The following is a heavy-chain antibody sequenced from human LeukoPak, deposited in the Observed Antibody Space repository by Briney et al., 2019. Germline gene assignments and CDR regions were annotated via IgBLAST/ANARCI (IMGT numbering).Heavy chain of an antibody. Sequence: GGSLRLSCAASGFTFSTYSMNWVRQAPGKGLEWVSYISSSSSAIYYAESVKGRFTISRDNSKNTLYLQLNSLRPDDTAVYYCARDQLAYSGYDTLFDYWGQGTLVTVSS. V-gene: IGHV3-48*01. J-gene: IGHJ4*02. CDR1: GFTFSTYS. CDR3: ARDQLAYSGYDTLFDY. D-gene: IGHD5-12*01. CDR2: ISSSSSAI.